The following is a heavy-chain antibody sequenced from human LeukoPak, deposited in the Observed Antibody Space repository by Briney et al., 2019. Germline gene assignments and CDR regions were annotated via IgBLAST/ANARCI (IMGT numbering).Heavy chain of an antibody. CDR3: ARGIAAAGGYTDY. Sequence: SETLSLTCTVFGDSVSSSNYYWAWFRQPPGKGLEWIGEIYHSGSTNYNPSLKSRVTISVDKSKNQFSLKLSSVTAADTAVYYCARGIAAAGGYTDYWGQGTLVTVSS. D-gene: IGHD6-13*01. CDR2: IYHSGST. V-gene: IGHV4-39*07. J-gene: IGHJ4*02. CDR1: GDSVSSSNYY.